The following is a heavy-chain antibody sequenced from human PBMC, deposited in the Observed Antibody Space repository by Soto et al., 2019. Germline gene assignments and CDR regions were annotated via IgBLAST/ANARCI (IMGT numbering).Heavy chain of an antibody. CDR1: GYTFTSYY. CDR3: ARQAGYYDSSGYFDY. D-gene: IGHD3-22*01. Sequence: ASVKVSCKASGYTFTSYYMHWVRQAPGQGLEWMGIINPSGGSTSYAQKFQGRVTMTRDTSTSTVYMELSSLRSEDTAVYYCARQAGYYDSSGYFDYWGQGTLVTSPQ. J-gene: IGHJ4*02. CDR2: INPSGGST. V-gene: IGHV1-46*01.